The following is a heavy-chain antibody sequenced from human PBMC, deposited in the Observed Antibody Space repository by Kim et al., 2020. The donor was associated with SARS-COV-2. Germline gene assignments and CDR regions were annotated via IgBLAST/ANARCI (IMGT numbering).Heavy chain of an antibody. CDR3: ARVLRALASRGVFFYYY. Sequence: GGSLSLSCAASGFTFSNYSMNWVRQAPGKGLEWVSAISCNGSNKYYADSVKGRFTISRDNSKNTLHLQMNSLRPEDTAVYYCARVLRALASRGVFFYYY. CDR1: GFTFSNYS. D-gene: IGHD3-10*01. V-gene: IGHV3-21*01. CDR2: ISCNGSNK. J-gene: IGHJ6*01.